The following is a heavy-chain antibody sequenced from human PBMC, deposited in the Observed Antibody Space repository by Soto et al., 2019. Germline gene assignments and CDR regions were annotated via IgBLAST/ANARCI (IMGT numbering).Heavy chain of an antibody. CDR1: GFTFSSYA. CDR2: ISYDGSNK. V-gene: IGHV3-30-3*01. Sequence: LRLSCAASGFTFSSYAMHWVRQAPGKGLEWVAVISYDGSNKYYADSVKGRFTISRDNSKNTLYLQMNSLRAEDTAVYYCARDVIAAAGTGGGFDPWGQGTLVTVSS. CDR3: ARDVIAAAGTGGGFDP. J-gene: IGHJ5*02. D-gene: IGHD6-13*01.